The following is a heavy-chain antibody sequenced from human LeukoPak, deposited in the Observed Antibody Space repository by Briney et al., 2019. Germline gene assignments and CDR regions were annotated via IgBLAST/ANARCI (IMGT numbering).Heavy chain of an antibody. Sequence: GGSLRLSCAPSGLTFSNYNMNWVRRAAGGWLEWVSSISSSRSYIYYADSVTGRFTITRDNANSTLYLQMNSLRAEDTTVYYCARGDSGGMDYWGQGTLVTVSS. V-gene: IGHV3-21*01. CDR1: GLTFSNYN. D-gene: IGHD3-16*01. J-gene: IGHJ4*02. CDR2: ISSSRSYI. CDR3: ARGDSGGMDY.